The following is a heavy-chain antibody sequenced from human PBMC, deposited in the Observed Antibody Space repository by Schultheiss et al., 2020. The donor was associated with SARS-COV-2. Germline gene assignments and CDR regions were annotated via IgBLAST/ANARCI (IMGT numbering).Heavy chain of an antibody. CDR3: ARDPLSSWYMFDY. Sequence: GGSLRLSCAASGFTFSNAWMSWVRQAPGKGLEWVSSISSSSSYIYYADSVKGRFTISRDNAKNSLYLQMNSLRAEDTAVYYCARDPLSSWYMFDYWGQGTLVTVSS. J-gene: IGHJ4*02. V-gene: IGHV3-21*01. D-gene: IGHD6-13*01. CDR1: GFTFSNAW. CDR2: ISSSSSYI.